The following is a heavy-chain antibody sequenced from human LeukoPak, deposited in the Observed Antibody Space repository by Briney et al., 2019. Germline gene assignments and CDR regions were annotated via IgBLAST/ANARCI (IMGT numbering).Heavy chain of an antibody. Sequence: PGGSLRLSCAASGFTFSSYSMNWVRQAPGKGLEWVSYISSSSSYIYYAASVKGRFTISRDNAQNSLYLQMNSLRAEDTAVYYCASSTSWLGWWYFDYWGQGTLVTVSS. CDR1: GFTFSSYS. CDR2: ISSSSSYI. D-gene: IGHD2-2*01. J-gene: IGHJ4*02. CDR3: ASSTSWLGWWYFDY. V-gene: IGHV3-21*01.